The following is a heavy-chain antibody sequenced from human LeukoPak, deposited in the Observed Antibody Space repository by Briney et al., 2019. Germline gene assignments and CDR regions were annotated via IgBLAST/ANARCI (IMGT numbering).Heavy chain of an antibody. J-gene: IGHJ5*02. CDR2: IYYSGTT. D-gene: IGHD6-6*01. Sequence: PSQTLSLTCAVSGGSINSDNYYWSWIRQFPGKGLEWIGYIYYSGTTYYNPSPKSRLTISVDTSENQFSLRLSSVTAADTAVYYCARGTVEQLPLGFDPWGQGTLVTVSS. V-gene: IGHV4-31*11. CDR1: GGSINSDNYY. CDR3: ARGTVEQLPLGFDP.